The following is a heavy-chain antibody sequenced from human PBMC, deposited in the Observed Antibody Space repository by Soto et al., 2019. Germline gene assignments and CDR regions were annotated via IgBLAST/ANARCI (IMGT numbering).Heavy chain of an antibody. CDR1: GFTFSSYS. D-gene: IGHD1-26*01. CDR3: ARAKVGAFGY. CDR2: ISSSSSYI. V-gene: IGHV3-21*01. Sequence: GGSLRLSCAASGFTFSSYSMNWVRQAPGKGLEWVSSISSSSSYIYYADSVKGRFTISRDNAKDSLYLQMNSLRAEDTAVYYCARAKVGAFGYWGQGTLVTVSS. J-gene: IGHJ4*02.